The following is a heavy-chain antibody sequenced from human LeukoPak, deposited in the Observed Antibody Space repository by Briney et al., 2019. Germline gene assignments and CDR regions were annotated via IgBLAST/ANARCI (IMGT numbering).Heavy chain of an antibody. CDR2: IFPSGGEI. J-gene: IGHJ4*02. Sequence: GGSLRLSCAASGFTFSTFAMIWVRQPPGEGLEWVSSIFPSGGEIHYADSVWGRFTISRDNSKSTLSLQMNGLRAEDTAIYYCATYRQVLLPFESWGQGTLVTVSS. CDR3: ATYRQVLLPFES. V-gene: IGHV3-23*01. CDR1: GFTFSTFA. D-gene: IGHD2-8*02.